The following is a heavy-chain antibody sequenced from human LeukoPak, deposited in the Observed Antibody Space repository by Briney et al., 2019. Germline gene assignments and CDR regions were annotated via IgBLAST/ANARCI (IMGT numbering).Heavy chain of an antibody. J-gene: IGHJ6*03. D-gene: IGHD2-2*01. CDR2: RYYSGST. CDR3: ARELLSYYMDV. V-gene: IGHV4-59*08. CDR1: GDSIGSYY. Sequence: SETLSLTCTVSGDSIGSYYWSWIRQAPRQGLEWIGYRYYSGSTSYNPSLKSRLTISVDTSKNQFSLQRSSVTAADTAVYYCARELLSYYMDVWGKGTTVTVSS.